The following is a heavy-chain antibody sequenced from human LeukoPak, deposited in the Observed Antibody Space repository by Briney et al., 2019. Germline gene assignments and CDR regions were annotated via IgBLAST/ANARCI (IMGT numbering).Heavy chain of an antibody. V-gene: IGHV3-30-3*01. CDR1: GFTFSTW. J-gene: IGHJ6*02. CDR3: ARPLLRYFDWLLPTDYYYGMDV. CDR2: ISYDGSNK. D-gene: IGHD3-9*01. Sequence: PGGSLRLSCAASGFTFSTWMAWVRQAPGKGLEWVAVISYDGSNKYYSDSVKGRFTISRDNSKNTLYLQMNSLRAEDTAVYYCARPLLRYFDWLLPTDYYYGMDVWGQGTTVTVSS.